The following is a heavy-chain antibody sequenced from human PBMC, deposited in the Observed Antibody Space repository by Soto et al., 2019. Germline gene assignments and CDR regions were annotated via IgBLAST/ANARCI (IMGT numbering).Heavy chain of an antibody. CDR1: GGSISSGDYY. D-gene: IGHD2-21*01. V-gene: IGHV4-30-4*01. Sequence: SETLSLTCTVSGGSISSGDYYWSWIRQPPGKGLEWIGYIYYSGSTYYNPSLKSRVTISVDTSKNQFSLKLSSVTAADTAVYYFTRGGHINWFDPWGQATLVNVSS. J-gene: IGHJ5*02. CDR3: TRGGHINWFDP. CDR2: IYYSGST.